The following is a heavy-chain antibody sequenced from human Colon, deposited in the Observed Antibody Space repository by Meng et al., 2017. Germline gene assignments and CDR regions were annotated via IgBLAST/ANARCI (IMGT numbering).Heavy chain of an antibody. CDR1: GGSISTSGYY. V-gene: IGHV4-39*01. CDR2: IGHSGIT. Sequence: QPQLQESGPGLVKPSEALSLTCSVPGGSISTSGYYWGWIRQPPGKGLEWIGSIGHSGITYYTPSLKSRVTVSIDTSKSQFSLKLTSVTAADTVVYYCVRSSGWVRTGFDPWGQGTLVTVSS. D-gene: IGHD6-19*01. CDR3: VRSSGWVRTGFDP. J-gene: IGHJ5*02.